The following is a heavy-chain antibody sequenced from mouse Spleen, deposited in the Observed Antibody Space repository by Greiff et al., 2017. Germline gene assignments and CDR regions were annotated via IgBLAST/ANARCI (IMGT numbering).Heavy chain of an antibody. CDR3: ARHEDYSPWFAY. V-gene: IGHV5-9-3*01. Sequence: EVQLVESGGGLVKLGGSLKLSCAASGFTFSSYAMSWVRQTPEKRLEWVATISSGGGNTYYPDSVKGRFTISRDNAKNTLYLQMSSLKSEDTAMYYCARHEDYSPWFAYWGQGTLVTVSA. J-gene: IGHJ3*01. D-gene: IGHD2-12*01. CDR1: GFTFSSYA. CDR2: ISSGGGNT.